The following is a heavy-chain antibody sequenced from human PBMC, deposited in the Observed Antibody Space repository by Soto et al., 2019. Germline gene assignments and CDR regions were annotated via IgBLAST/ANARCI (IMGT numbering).Heavy chain of an antibody. CDR1: GYTFTSYY. CDR2: INPSGGST. D-gene: IGHD3-22*01. CDR3: ARGSGLITMIVVVTTDFDY. Sequence: GASVKVSCKASGYTFTSYYMHWVRQAPGQGLEWMGIINPSGGSTSYAQKFQGRVTMTRDTSTSTVYMELSSLRSEDTAVYYCARGSGLITMIVVVTTDFDYWGQGTLVTVSS. J-gene: IGHJ4*02. V-gene: IGHV1-46*03.